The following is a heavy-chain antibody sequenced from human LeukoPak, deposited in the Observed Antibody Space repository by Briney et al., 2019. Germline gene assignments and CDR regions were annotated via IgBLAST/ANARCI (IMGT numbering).Heavy chain of an antibody. Sequence: GESLKISCKGSGYSFTSYWIGWVRQMPGKGLEWMGIIYPGDSDTRYSPSFQGQVTISADKPISTAYLQWSSLKASDTAMYYCARLVHYDFWSGLDDYWGQGTLVTVSS. CDR3: ARLVHYDFWSGLDDY. CDR1: GYSFTSYW. D-gene: IGHD3-3*01. J-gene: IGHJ4*02. V-gene: IGHV5-51*01. CDR2: IYPGDSDT.